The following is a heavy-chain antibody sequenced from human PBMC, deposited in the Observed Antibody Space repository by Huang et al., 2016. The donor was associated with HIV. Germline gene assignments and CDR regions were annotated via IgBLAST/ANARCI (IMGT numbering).Heavy chain of an antibody. V-gene: IGHV3-30-3*01. CDR3: ARAKDTWDAYDI. D-gene: IGHD5-18*01. Sequence: QVQLVESGGGVVQPGRSLRLSCAASGFPFNNHAMHGVRQAPGKGLDWVAVRVNDGSNNYYADSVKGRFTISRDSSKSTLFLHMTSLRTEDTAVYYCARAKDTWDAYDIWGQGTMVIVSS. J-gene: IGHJ3*02. CDR1: GFPFNNHA. CDR2: RVNDGSNN.